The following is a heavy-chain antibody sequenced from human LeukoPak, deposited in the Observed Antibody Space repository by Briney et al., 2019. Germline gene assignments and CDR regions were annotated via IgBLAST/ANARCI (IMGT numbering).Heavy chain of an antibody. J-gene: IGHJ4*02. CDR2: IRSKANSYAT. CDR3: AXVRXIAWSSALPDY. D-gene: IGHD3-9*01. V-gene: IGHV3-73*01. CDR1: GFTFSGSA. Sequence: PGGSLRLSCAASGFTFSGSAMHWVRQASGKGLEWVGRIRSKANSYATAYAASVKGRFTISRDDSKNTAYLQMNSLKIEDTAVYXXAXVRXIAWSSALPDYWGQGTLVTVSS.